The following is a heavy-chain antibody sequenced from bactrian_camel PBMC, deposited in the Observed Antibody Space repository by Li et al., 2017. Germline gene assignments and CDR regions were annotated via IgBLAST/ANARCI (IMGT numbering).Heavy chain of an antibody. CDR3: ATTWSSAGVGYCARAYESRQGFRY. D-gene: IGHD3*01. J-gene: IGHJ4*01. CDR2: ISTDGST. V-gene: IGHV3S63*01. Sequence: HVQLVESGGGSVQAGGSLRLSCTASGSTFDDSHMGWWRQTSGDERELVSHISTDGSTYYADSVKGRFTISQDGANSTTYLQMDSLKPDDIAMYYCATTWSSAGVGYCARAYESRQGFRYWGQGTQVTVS. CDR1: GSTFDDSH.